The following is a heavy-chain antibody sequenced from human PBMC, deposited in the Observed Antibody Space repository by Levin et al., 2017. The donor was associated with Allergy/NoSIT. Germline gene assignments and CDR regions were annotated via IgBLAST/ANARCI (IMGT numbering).Heavy chain of an antibody. V-gene: IGHV5-51*01. CDR2: IYPGDSDT. Sequence: GGSLRLSCQGSGSSFTSYWIGWVRQMPGKGLEWMGIIYPGDSDTRYSPSFQGQVTISADKSISPAYLQWSSLKASDTAIYYCARRGTRNYYYYMDVWGKGTTVTVSS. CDR3: ARRGTRNYYYYMDV. CDR1: GSSFTSYW. D-gene: IGHD1-1*01. J-gene: IGHJ6*03.